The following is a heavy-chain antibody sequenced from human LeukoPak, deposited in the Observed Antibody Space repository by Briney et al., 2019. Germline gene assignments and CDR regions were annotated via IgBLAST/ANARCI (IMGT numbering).Heavy chain of an antibody. Sequence: PGGSLRLSCAASGFTFDDYGMNWVRQAPGKGLEWVSSINNVASHIYYAGSVRGRFTISRDNAKNSVYLQMNSLRAEDTAVYYCTRDATYYLRYGYFDYWGQGTLVTVSS. V-gene: IGHV3-21*01. CDR2: INNVASHI. CDR1: GFTFDDYG. D-gene: IGHD2/OR15-2a*01. J-gene: IGHJ4*02. CDR3: TRDATYYLRYGYFDY.